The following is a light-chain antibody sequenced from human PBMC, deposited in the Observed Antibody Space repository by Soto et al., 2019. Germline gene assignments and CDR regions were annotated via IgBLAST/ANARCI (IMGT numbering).Light chain of an antibody. J-gene: IGLJ2*01. V-gene: IGLV1-47*01. CDR1: SSNIGINY. CDR2: RSN. Sequence: QSVLTQPPSASGTPGQRVTISCSGSSSNIGINYVYWYQQLPGTAPKLLIYRSNQRPSGVPDRFSGSKSGTSASLAISGLRSEDEADYYCAAWDDSLSGHVAFGGGTKLTVL. CDR3: AAWDDSLSGHVA.